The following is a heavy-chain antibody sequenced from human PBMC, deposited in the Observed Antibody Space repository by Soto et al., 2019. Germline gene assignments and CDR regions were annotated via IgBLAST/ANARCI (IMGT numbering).Heavy chain of an antibody. D-gene: IGHD3-10*01. CDR3: ATGGFGDTYYMDV. CDR2: INPFDGSA. CDR1: GYNFISHH. Sequence: GASVKVSCKASGYNFISHHIHWVRQAPGQGLEWMGFINPFDGSATHAQKFQGRVTMTRDKSTSTAYMELSSLRSEDTAVYYCATGGFGDTYYMDVWGKGTTVTVSS. J-gene: IGHJ6*03. V-gene: IGHV1-46*01.